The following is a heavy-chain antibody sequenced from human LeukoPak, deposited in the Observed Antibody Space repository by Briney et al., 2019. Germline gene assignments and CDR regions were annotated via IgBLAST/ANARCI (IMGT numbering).Heavy chain of an antibody. D-gene: IGHD3-10*01. J-gene: IGHJ3*02. CDR1: GFIFSDYG. CDR2: IRSDGSFK. V-gene: IGHV3-30*02. Sequence: PWGSLRLSCAASGFIFSDYGMHWVRQAPGKGLEWVTFIRSDGSFKSYAASVKGRFTISRDNSKNTLYLQMNSLRAEDTAVYYCARESSDMVRGTFDIWGQGTMVTVSS. CDR3: ARESSDMVRGTFDI.